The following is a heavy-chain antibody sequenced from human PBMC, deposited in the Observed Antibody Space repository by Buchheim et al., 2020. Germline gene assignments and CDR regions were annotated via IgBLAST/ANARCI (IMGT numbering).Heavy chain of an antibody. D-gene: IGHD3-16*02. CDR1: GFTFSDYY. V-gene: IGHV3-11*05. J-gene: IGHJ6*02. CDR2: ISSSSSYT. CDR3: ARRLRLGELSLVGYYYYGMDV. Sequence: QVQLVESGGGLVKPGGSLRLSCAASGFTFSDYYMSWIRQAPGKGLEWVSYISSSSSYTNYADSVKGRFTISRDNAKNSLYLQMNSLGAEDTAVYYCARRLRLGELSLVGYYYYGMDVWGQGTT.